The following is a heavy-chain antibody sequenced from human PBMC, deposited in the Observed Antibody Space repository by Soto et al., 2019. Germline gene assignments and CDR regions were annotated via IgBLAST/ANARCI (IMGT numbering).Heavy chain of an antibody. CDR3: ARDYTIEGKIGYYMDV. D-gene: IGHD3-9*01. CDR2: INPSGGST. Sequence: ASVKVSCKASGYTFTSYYMHWVRQAPGQGLEWMGIINPSGGSTSYAQKFQGRVTMTRDTSTSTVYMELSSLRSEDTAVYYCARDYTIEGKIGYYMDVWGKGTTVTVSS. V-gene: IGHV1-46*03. J-gene: IGHJ6*03. CDR1: GYTFTSYY.